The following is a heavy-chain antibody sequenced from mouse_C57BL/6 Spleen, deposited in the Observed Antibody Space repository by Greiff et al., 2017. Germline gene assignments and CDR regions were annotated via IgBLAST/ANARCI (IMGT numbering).Heavy chain of an antibody. CDR3: AREKDYYGSLFAY. V-gene: IGHV1-64*01. Sequence: QVQLQQPGAELVKPGASVKLSCKASGYTFTSYWMHWVKQRPGQGLEWIGMIHPISGSTNYNEKFKSKATLTVDKSSSTAYMQLSSLTSEDSAVYDCAREKDYYGSLFAYWGQGTLVTVSA. J-gene: IGHJ3*01. CDR2: IHPISGST. D-gene: IGHD1-1*01. CDR1: GYTFTSYW.